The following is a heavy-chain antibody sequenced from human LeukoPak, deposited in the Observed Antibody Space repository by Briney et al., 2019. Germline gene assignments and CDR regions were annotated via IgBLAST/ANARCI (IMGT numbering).Heavy chain of an antibody. D-gene: IGHD3-22*01. Sequence: PGGSLRLSCAASGFTFSNAWMSWVRQAPGKGLEWVGRIKSKTDGGTTDYAAPVKGRFTILRDDSKNTLYLQMNSLKTEDTAVYYCARHVVAVGFDYWGQGTLVTVSS. J-gene: IGHJ4*02. CDR2: IKSKTDGGTT. CDR1: GFTFSNAW. V-gene: IGHV3-15*01. CDR3: ARHVVAVGFDY.